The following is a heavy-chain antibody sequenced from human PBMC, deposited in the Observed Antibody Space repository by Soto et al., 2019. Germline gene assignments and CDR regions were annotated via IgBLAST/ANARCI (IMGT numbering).Heavy chain of an antibody. CDR2: ARNKVNSYII. J-gene: IGHJ4*02. D-gene: IGHD2-8*01. V-gene: IGHV3-72*01. CDR1: GFNFNDHY. Sequence: AGGSLRLSCVASGFNFNDHYMDWVRQAPGKGLEWVGRARNKVNSYIIAYAASVQGRFTISRDDSKNSLYLQMYSLKTEDTAVYFCARLMGTSFDLWGQGTLVTVSS. CDR3: ARLMGTSFDL.